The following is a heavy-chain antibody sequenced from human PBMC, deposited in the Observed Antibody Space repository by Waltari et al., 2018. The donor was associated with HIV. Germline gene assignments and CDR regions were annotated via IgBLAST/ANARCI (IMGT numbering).Heavy chain of an antibody. CDR3: ARQDKGGKREELLTS. V-gene: IGHV4-39*01. Sequence: QVHLRESGPALVKPWETLTLTCTVSTASCHPASPHLAWVRQSPGKGPEWFASIYHSGVAYYSPSFKSRVTISVDKSKNEFYLRLRSVTASDSGVFFCARQDKGGKREELLTSWGPG. CDR1: TASCHPASPH. D-gene: IGHD1-26*01. CDR2: IYHSGVA. J-gene: IGHJ5*02.